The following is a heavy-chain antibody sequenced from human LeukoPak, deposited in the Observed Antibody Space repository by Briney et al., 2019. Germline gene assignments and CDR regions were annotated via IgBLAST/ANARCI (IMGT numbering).Heavy chain of an antibody. Sequence: GGSLSLSCTASGFTFGDYAMSWFRQAPGKGLEWVGFIRSKAYGGTTEYAASVKGRFTISRDDSKSIAYLQMNSLKTEDTAVYYCTRATVTTRGYYFDYWGQGTLVTVSS. CDR1: GFTFGDYA. D-gene: IGHD4-17*01. CDR3: TRATVTTRGYYFDY. CDR2: IRSKAYGGTT. V-gene: IGHV3-49*03. J-gene: IGHJ4*02.